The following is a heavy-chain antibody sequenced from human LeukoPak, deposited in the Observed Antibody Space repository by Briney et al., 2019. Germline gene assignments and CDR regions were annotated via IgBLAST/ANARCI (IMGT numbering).Heavy chain of an antibody. V-gene: IGHV3-53*01. CDR2: IYSGGST. CDR1: GFTVSSND. D-gene: IGHD3-22*01. Sequence: GGSLRLSCAASGFTVSSNDMSWVRQAPGKGLECISVIYSGGSTDYADSVKGRLTISRDNSKNTLYLQMDSLRAEDTAVYYCARDYPYYYDGMWYCDYWGQGTLVSVSS. J-gene: IGHJ4*02. CDR3: ARDYPYYYDGMWYCDY.